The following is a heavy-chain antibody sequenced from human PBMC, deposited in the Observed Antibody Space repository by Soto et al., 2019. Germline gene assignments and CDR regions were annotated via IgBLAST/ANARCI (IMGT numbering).Heavy chain of an antibody. Sequence: PGGSLRLSCAASGFTFSSYAMSWVRQAPGKGLEWVSAISGSGGSTYYADSVKGRFTISRDNSKNTLYLQMNSLRAEDTAVYYCARVGYSSSWRDFGMDVWGKGTTVTVSS. CDR3: ARVGYSSSWRDFGMDV. CDR1: GFTFSSYA. D-gene: IGHD6-13*01. V-gene: IGHV3-23*01. CDR2: ISGSGGST. J-gene: IGHJ6*04.